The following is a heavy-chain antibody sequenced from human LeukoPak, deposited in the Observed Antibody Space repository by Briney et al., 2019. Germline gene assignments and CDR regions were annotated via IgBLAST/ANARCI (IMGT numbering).Heavy chain of an antibody. CDR2: VSSSGSTI. Sequence: GGXXRLSCAASGFTFSDYYMNWLRQAPGKGLEWVSYVSSSGSTIYYADSVKGRFTISRDNAKNSLYLQMISLTAEDTALYYCAGYTSGWFGAFDIWGQGTMVTVSS. V-gene: IGHV3-11*04. D-gene: IGHD6-19*01. J-gene: IGHJ3*02. CDR3: AGYTSGWFGAFDI. CDR1: GFTFSDYY.